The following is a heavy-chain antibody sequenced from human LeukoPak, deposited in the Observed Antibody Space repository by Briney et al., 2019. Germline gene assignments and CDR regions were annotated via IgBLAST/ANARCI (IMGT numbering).Heavy chain of an antibody. CDR3: AREQSGTRGWYTVDY. J-gene: IGHJ4*02. Sequence: RSGGSLRLSCAASGFTFSTYAITWVRQGPGRGLEWVSAIRPDGDRTYYANSVRGRFTIPRDNSKDTVYLQINGLRVEDTAVYYCAREQSGTRGWYTVDYWGQGTLVTVSS. V-gene: IGHV3-23*01. CDR2: IRPDGDRT. D-gene: IGHD6-19*01. CDR1: GFTFSTYA.